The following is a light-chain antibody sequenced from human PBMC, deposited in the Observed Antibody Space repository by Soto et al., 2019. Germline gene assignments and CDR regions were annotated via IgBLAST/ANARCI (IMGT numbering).Light chain of an antibody. V-gene: IGKV1-27*01. CDR1: QDISVY. CDR2: SAS. Sequence: DIQMTQSPSSLSASVGDRVTITCRASQDISVYLACYQQKPGKVPKLLIYSASTLQSGVRSRFSGSGSGTDFTLTISSLQPEDVATYYCQKFNTVPLTFGQGTRLEI. J-gene: IGKJ5*01. CDR3: QKFNTVPLT.